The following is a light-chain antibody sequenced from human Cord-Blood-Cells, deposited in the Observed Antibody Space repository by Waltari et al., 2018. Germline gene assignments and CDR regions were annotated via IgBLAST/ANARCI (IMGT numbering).Light chain of an antibody. CDR2: EGS. CDR3: CSYAGSSTLV. CDR1: SSDVGSYNL. V-gene: IGLV2-23*01. J-gene: IGLJ2*01. Sequence: QSALTQHASVSGSPGQSITISCTGTSSDVGSYNLVSWYQQHPGKSPKLMIYEGSKRPSGVSNRFSGSKSDNTASLTISGLQAEDEADYYCCSYAGSSTLVFGGGTKLTVL.